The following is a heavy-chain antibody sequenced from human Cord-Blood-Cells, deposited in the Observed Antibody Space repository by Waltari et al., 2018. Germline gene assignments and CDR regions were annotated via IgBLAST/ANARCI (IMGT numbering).Heavy chain of an antibody. J-gene: IGHJ4*02. D-gene: IGHD3-3*01. CDR2: IYPGDTDT. Sequence: EVQLVQSGAEVKKPGESLKISCKGSGYSFTSYWIGWVRQMPGKGLEWMGIIYPGDTDTRYSPSFQGKVTIAADKSLSTAYLQWSSLKASDTAMYYCARRLFWSGYYYFDYWGQGTLVTVSS. V-gene: IGHV5-51*03. CDR1: GYSFTSYW. CDR3: ARRLFWSGYYYFDY.